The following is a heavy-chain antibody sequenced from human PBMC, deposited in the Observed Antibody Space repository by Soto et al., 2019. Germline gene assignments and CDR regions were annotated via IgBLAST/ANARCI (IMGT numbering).Heavy chain of an antibody. CDR2: ISSSGSTI. V-gene: IGHV3-11*01. CDR3: ARENTAIASLTYSYYYGMDV. J-gene: IGHJ6*02. CDR1: GFTFSDYY. D-gene: IGHD5-18*01. Sequence: QVQLVESGGGLVKPGGSLRLSCAASGFTFSDYYMSWIRQAPGKGLEWVSYISSSGSTIYYADSVKGRFTISRDNAKKSLYLQMNSLRAEDTAVYYCARENTAIASLTYSYYYGMDVWGQGTTVTVSS.